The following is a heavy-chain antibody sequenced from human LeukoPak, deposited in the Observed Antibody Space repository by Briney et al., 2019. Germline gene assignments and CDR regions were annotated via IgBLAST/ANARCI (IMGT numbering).Heavy chain of an antibody. Sequence: GGSLRLSCAASGFTFSDYGMQWVRQAPGKGLECLSVIWSGGSIADYAESVRGRFTISRDNSKNTVYLQMNSLRAEDTAIYFCTRVATAGTWTDYWGQGTLVTVPS. CDR1: GFTFSDYG. V-gene: IGHV3-33*03. J-gene: IGHJ4*02. CDR2: IWSGGSIA. D-gene: IGHD6-25*01. CDR3: TRVATAGTWTDY.